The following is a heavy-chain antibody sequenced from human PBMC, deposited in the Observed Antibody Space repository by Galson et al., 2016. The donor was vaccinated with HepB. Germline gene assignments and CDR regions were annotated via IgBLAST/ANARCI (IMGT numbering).Heavy chain of an antibody. CDR3: ARSAYSRSWSDNWFDP. Sequence: SLRLSCAASGFAFSSYGMHWVRQAPGKGLEWVAVIWYDGSNKYYADSVKGRFTISRDNSKNTLYLQMNSLRAEDTALYYCARSAYSRSWSDNWFDPWGQGTLVTVSS. J-gene: IGHJ5*02. V-gene: IGHV3-33*01. CDR1: GFAFSSYG. D-gene: IGHD6-13*01. CDR2: IWYDGSNK.